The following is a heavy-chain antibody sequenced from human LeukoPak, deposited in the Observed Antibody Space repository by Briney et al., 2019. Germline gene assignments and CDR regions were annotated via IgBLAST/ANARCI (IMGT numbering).Heavy chain of an antibody. J-gene: IGHJ4*02. V-gene: IGHV4-61*09. CDR1: GGSISSGSYY. Sequence: SETVSLPCTVSGGSISSGSYYWSWIRQPAGKRLEWIGHIYRSGSTNYNPSLKSRVTISVDTSKNQFSLKLSSVTAADTALYYCARVPHSVTLGAIFLHYFDYWGLGTLVTVSS. D-gene: IGHD3-3*02. CDR3: ARVPHSVTLGAIFLHYFDY. CDR2: IYRSGST.